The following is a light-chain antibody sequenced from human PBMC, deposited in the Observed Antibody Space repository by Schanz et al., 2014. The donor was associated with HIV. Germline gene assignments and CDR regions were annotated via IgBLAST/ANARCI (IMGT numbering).Light chain of an antibody. CDR1: QTVSNN. CDR2: GAS. J-gene: IGKJ4*01. CDR3: QQRTSWPLT. Sequence: EIVMTQSPGTLSVSPGERATLSCRASQTVSNNLAWYQQKPGQAPRLLIYGASTRVTGIPARFSGSGSGTEFTLTISSLEPEDFAVYYCQQRTSWPLTFGGGTRVEIK. V-gene: IGKV3-15*01.